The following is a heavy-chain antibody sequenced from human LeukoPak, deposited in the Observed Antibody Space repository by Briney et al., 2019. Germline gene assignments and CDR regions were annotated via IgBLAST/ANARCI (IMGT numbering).Heavy chain of an antibody. J-gene: IGHJ4*02. V-gene: IGHV1-2*02. Sequence: ASVKVSCKASGYTFTSYGISWVRQAPGQGLEWMGWINPNSGGTNYAQKFQGRVTMTRDTSISTAYMELSRLRSDDTAVYYCASGRYSSSWYNYWGQGTLVTVSS. CDR3: ASGRYSSSWYNY. D-gene: IGHD6-13*01. CDR2: INPNSGGT. CDR1: GYTFTSYG.